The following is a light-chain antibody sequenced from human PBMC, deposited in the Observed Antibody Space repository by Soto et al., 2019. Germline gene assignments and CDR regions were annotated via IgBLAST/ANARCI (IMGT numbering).Light chain of an antibody. CDR2: DDN. J-gene: IGLJ1*01. CDR1: SSNIGGNS. CDR3: GSWDSSLSAYV. Sequence: QSVLTQPPSVAAAPVRKATISCSGSSSNIGGNSVSWYQRLPGTAPKLLIYDDNTPPSGIAVRFFGSMPGTSVNLGITGFQTGDEADYYCGSWDSSLSAYVFGTGTKV. V-gene: IGLV1-51*01.